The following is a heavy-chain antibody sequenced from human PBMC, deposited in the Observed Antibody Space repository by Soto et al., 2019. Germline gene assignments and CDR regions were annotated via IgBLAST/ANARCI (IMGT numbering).Heavy chain of an antibody. V-gene: IGHV1-3*01. D-gene: IGHD3-3*01. CDR2: INAGNGNT. CDR3: ARRGIGSGQNAFDI. Sequence: ASVKVSCKASGYTFTSYAMHWVRQAPGQRLEWMGWINAGNGNTKYSQKFQGRVTITRDTSASTAYMELSSLRSEDTAVYYCARRGIGSGQNAFDIWGQGTMVTVSS. CDR1: GYTFTSYA. J-gene: IGHJ3*02.